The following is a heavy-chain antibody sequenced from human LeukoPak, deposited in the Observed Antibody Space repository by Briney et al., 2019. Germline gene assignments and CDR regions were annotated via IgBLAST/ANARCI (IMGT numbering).Heavy chain of an antibody. V-gene: IGHV4-34*01. CDR1: GGPFSSYY. J-gene: IGHJ3*01. D-gene: IGHD3-22*01. CDR2: INQSERT. Sequence: PSETLSLTCAVYGGPFSSYYWSWLRQLPGKGLEWIGEINQSERTNYNPSLKSRVTISVDTSKNQFSLKLSSVTAADTAVYYCARPRTKYDSSGYYYSDAFDVWDQGTMVTVSS. CDR3: ARPRTKYDSSGYYYSDAFDV.